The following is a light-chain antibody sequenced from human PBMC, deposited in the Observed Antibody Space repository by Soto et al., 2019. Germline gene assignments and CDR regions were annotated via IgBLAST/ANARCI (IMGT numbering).Light chain of an antibody. Sequence: DIVMTQSPLSLPLTPGEPASISCRSSQSPLHSNGYNYLDWYLQKPGQSPQLLIYLGSNRASGVPDRFSGSGSGTDFTLKISRVEAEDVGVYYCMQALQTPPWTFGQGTKVDIK. CDR2: LGS. CDR3: MQALQTPPWT. J-gene: IGKJ1*01. CDR1: QSPLHSNGYNY. V-gene: IGKV2-28*01.